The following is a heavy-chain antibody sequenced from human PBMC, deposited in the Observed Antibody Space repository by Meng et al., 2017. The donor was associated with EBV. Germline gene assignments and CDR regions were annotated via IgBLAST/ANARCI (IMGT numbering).Heavy chain of an antibody. CDR3: ARSRSSPDVPLDY. Sequence: QVEPVRSGAEVQKPGAPVQVSCKASGYTFTGYYMHWVRQAPGQGLEWMGRINPNSGGTNYAQKFQGRVTMTSDTSISTAYMELSRLRSDDTAVYYCARSRSSPDVPLDYWGQGTLVTVSS. V-gene: IGHV1-2*06. CDR1: GYTFTGYY. J-gene: IGHJ4*02. D-gene: IGHD6-19*01. CDR2: INPNSGGT.